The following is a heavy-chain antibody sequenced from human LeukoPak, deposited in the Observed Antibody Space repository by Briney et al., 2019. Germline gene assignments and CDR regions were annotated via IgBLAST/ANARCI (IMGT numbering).Heavy chain of an antibody. V-gene: IGHV4-59*01. CDR3: ARLRVVAAFDY. CDR2: IYYSGST. CDR1: GGSISTYY. Sequence: SETLSLTCTVSGGSISTYYWSWIRQPPGKGLEWIGYIYYSGSTNYNPSLKSRVTISVDTSKNQFSLNLSSVTAADTAVYYCARLRVVAAFDYWGQGTLVTVSS. D-gene: IGHD2-15*01. J-gene: IGHJ4*02.